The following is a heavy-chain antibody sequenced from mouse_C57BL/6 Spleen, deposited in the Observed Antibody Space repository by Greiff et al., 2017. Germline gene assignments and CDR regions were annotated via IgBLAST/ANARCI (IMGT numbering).Heavy chain of an antibody. Sequence: EVQLMESGGGLVKPGGSLKLSCAASGFTFSSYAMSWVRQTPEKRLEWVATISDGGSYTYYPDNVKGRFTISRDNAKNNLYLQMSHLKSEDTAMYYCARDLYDYDVGGYYFDYWGQGTTLTVSS. CDR3: ARDLYDYDVGGYYFDY. CDR2: ISDGGSYT. CDR1: GFTFSSYA. V-gene: IGHV5-4*01. D-gene: IGHD2-4*01. J-gene: IGHJ2*01.